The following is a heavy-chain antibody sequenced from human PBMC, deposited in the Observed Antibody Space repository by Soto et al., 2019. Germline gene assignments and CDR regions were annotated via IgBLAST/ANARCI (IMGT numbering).Heavy chain of an antibody. V-gene: IGHV4-59*01. CDR1: GGSISSYY. J-gene: IGHJ5*02. CDR3: ARGLSRSWYGVGNWFDP. Sequence: QVQLQESGPGLVKPSETLSLTCTVSGGSISSYYWSWIRQPPGKGLEWIGYIYYSGSTNYNPSLKSRVTISVDTSKNQFSLKLSSVTAADTAVYYCARGLSRSWYGVGNWFDPLGQGTLVTVSS. D-gene: IGHD6-13*01. CDR2: IYYSGST.